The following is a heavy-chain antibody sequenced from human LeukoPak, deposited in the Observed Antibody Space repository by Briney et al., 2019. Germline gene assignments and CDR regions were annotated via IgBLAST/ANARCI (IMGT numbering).Heavy chain of an antibody. V-gene: IGHV1-2*02. CDR3: AREESIGRYQFLHDY. J-gene: IGHJ4*02. CDR1: GYTFTGYY. CDR2: INPNSGGT. Sequence: VASVKVSCKASGYTFTGYYMHWVRQAPGQGLEWMGWINPNSGGTNYAQKFQGRVTMTRDTSISTAYMELSRLRSDDTAVYYCAREESIGRYQFLHDYWGQGTLVTVSS. D-gene: IGHD1-26*01.